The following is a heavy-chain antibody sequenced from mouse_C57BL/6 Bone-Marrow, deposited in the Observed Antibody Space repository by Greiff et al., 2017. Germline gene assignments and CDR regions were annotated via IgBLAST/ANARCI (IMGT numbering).Heavy chain of an antibody. CDR3: TTGGYGTWFAY. D-gene: IGHD2-1*01. J-gene: IGHJ3*01. V-gene: IGHV14-4*01. CDR1: GFNIKDDY. CDR2: IDPENGDT. Sequence: DVKLQESGAELVRPGASVKLSCTASGFNIKDDYMHWVKQRPEQGLEWIGWIDPENGDTEYASKFQGKATITADTSSNTAYLQLSSLTSEDTAVYYCTTGGYGTWFAYWGQGTLVTVSA.